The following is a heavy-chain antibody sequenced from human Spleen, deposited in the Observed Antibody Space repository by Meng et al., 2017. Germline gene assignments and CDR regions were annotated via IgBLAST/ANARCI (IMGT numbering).Heavy chain of an antibody. Sequence: GGSLRLSCAASGFTFSSYAMHWVRQAPGKGLEWVAVISYDGSNKYYADSVKGRFTISRHNSKNTLYLKVNSLRAEDTALYYCAKELRPNDAWGQGTLVTVSS. CDR1: GFTFSSYA. V-gene: IGHV3-30*04. CDR3: AKELRPNDA. D-gene: IGHD2-8*01. CDR2: ISYDGSNK. J-gene: IGHJ5*02.